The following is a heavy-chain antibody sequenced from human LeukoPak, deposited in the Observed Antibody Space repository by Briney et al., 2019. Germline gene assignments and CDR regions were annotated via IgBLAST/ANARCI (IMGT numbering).Heavy chain of an antibody. Sequence: SETLSLTCTVSGGSISGYYWSWIRQSPGKGLEWIGWIYYSGNTNYNPSLKSRVTMSLDKSQNRFSPQLISLTAADTAMYYCARYDGSPPTYLDSWGQGTLVPVSS. CDR3: ARYDGSPPTYLDS. J-gene: IGHJ4*02. V-gene: IGHV4-59*08. CDR1: GGSISGYY. CDR2: IYYSGNT. D-gene: IGHD1-26*01.